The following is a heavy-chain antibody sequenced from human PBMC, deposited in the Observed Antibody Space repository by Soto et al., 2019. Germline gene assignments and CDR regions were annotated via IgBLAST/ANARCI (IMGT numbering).Heavy chain of an antibody. CDR1: GLPFSSFW. V-gene: IGHV3-15*01. CDR2: IKSKTDGGTT. CDR3: AGGSSLCWECFHH. Sequence: GGSLRLSCAASGLPFSSFWMTWVRQAPGTGLEWVGRIKSKTDGGTTDYAAPVKGRFTISRDDSKNTLYLQMNSLKTEDTAVYYCAGGSSLCWECFHHWGQGILVTVSS. D-gene: IGHD2-2*01. J-gene: IGHJ1*01.